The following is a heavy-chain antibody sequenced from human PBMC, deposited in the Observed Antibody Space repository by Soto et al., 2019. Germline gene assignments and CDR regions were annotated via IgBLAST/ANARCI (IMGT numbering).Heavy chain of an antibody. Sequence: GGSLRLSCAASGFTFSSYDMHWVRQATGKGLEWVSAIGTAGDTYYPGSVKGRFTISRENAKNSLYLQMNSLRAGDTAVYYCARGYYDFWSGPSGGMDVWGQGTTVTVSS. CDR2: IGTAGDT. CDR3: ARGYYDFWSGPSGGMDV. J-gene: IGHJ6*02. CDR1: GFTFSSYD. V-gene: IGHV3-13*01. D-gene: IGHD3-3*01.